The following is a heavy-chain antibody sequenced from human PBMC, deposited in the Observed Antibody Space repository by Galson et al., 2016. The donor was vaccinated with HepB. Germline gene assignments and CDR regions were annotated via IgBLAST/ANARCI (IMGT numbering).Heavy chain of an antibody. V-gene: IGHV3-64D*09. CDR1: GFTFRTYS. D-gene: IGHD6-13*01. CDR2: ISSDGGTT. CDR3: VKDGLLAAGIRFDY. Sequence: SLRLSCAASGFTFRTYSMCWVRQAPGKGLEYVSSISSDGGTTYYGDSAKGRFTISRDNSQSMLYLQLNSLRAEDTAVYYCVKDGLLAAGIRFDYWGQGSLVSVSS. J-gene: IGHJ4*02.